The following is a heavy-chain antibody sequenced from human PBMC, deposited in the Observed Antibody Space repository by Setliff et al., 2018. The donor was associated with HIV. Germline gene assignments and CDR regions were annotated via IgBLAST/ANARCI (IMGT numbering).Heavy chain of an antibody. CDR2: INPNMGDT. CDR3: ARQDIPTGYYLFDY. D-gene: IGHD3-9*01. J-gene: IGHJ4*02. Sequence: ASVKVSCKASGYTFTGYYIHWVRQAPGQGLEWMGRINPNMGDTQYAQKFQGRIIMTRDTSINTVYMELSSLTSDDTALYYCARQDIPTGYYLFDYWGQGTQVTVSS. CDR1: GYTFTGYY. V-gene: IGHV1-2*06.